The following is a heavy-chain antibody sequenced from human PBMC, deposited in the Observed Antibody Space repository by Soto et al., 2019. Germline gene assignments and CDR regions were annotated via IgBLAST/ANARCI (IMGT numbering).Heavy chain of an antibody. Sequence: GVSLKISCKGAGYRFVSYWIGWVRQMPGKGLEWMGIIYPGDSDTRYSPSFQGQVTMSVDKSISTAYLQWSSLKASDIAMYYCARIFNHDFDIWGKGRMVTVSS. CDR3: ARIFNHDFDI. CDR2: IYPGDSDT. J-gene: IGHJ3*02. CDR1: GYRFVSYW. V-gene: IGHV5-51*01. D-gene: IGHD2-21*01.